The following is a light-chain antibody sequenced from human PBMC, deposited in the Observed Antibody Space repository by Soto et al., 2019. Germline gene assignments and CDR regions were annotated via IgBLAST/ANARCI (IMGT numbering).Light chain of an antibody. Sequence: DVQMTQSPSSLSAFVGDRVTITCRASQTIASYVNWYQQKPGKTPKLLIYVASTLQTGVPSRFSGSGSGTDFTLTITNLQPEDFGAFYCQQSFSLPYTFGQGTNLEVK. J-gene: IGKJ2*01. CDR2: VAS. V-gene: IGKV1-39*01. CDR3: QQSFSLPYT. CDR1: QTIASY.